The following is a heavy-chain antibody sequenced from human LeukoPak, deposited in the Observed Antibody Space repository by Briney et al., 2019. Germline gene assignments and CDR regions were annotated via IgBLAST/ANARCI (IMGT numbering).Heavy chain of an antibody. J-gene: IGHJ5*02. CDR2: INGSSSDT. CDR1: GLTFSDYY. CDR3: ARRGTTYCTVDSCHPNWFDP. Sequence: GGSLRLSCAASGLTFSDYYMTWIRQAPGRGLEWISYINGSSSDTNYADSVRGRFTISRDNAKNSLYLLMNSLRVEDTAVYYCARRGTTYCTVDSCHPNWFDPWGQGTLVTVSS. D-gene: IGHD2-15*01. V-gene: IGHV3-11*03.